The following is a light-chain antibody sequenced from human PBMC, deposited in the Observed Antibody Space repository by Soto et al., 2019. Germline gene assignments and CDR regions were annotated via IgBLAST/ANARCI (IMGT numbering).Light chain of an antibody. CDR2: AAS. CDR1: QSIYTY. Sequence: IQITHFSLSLCESVGDGNSIDFRASQSIYTYVNWYHQKPGEAPKLLIYAASTLQSGVPSRFSGSGSGTDFTLTISSLQPEDFATYYCQQGYGTITFGQGTRLENK. J-gene: IGKJ5*01. V-gene: IGKV1-39*01. CDR3: QQGYGTIT.